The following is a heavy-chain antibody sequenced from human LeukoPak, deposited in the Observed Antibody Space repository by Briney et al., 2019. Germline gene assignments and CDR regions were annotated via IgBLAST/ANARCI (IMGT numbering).Heavy chain of an antibody. Sequence: GGSLRLSRAASGFTFSSYGMHWVRQAPGKGLEWVAFIRYDGSNKYYADSVKGRFTISRDNSKNTLYLQMNSLRAEDTAVYYCAKDSQLELRNYYYYYYMDVWGKGTTVTVSS. J-gene: IGHJ6*03. CDR2: IRYDGSNK. V-gene: IGHV3-30*02. D-gene: IGHD1-1*01. CDR3: AKDSQLELRNYYYYYYMDV. CDR1: GFTFSSYG.